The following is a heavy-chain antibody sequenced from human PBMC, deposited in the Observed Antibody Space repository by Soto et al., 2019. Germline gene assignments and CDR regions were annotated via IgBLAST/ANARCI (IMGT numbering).Heavy chain of an antibody. D-gene: IGHD2-15*01. CDR1: GYTFSIYD. J-gene: IGHJ6*02. CDR2: MNPNSGNT. Sequence: ASVKVSCKASGYTFSIYDINWVRQATGQGLEWMGWMNPNSGNTGYAQKFQGRVTMTRNTSISTAYMELRSLRSDDTAVYYCARDCSGGSCYYYYGMDVWGQGTTVTVSS. V-gene: IGHV1-8*01. CDR3: ARDCSGGSCYYYYGMDV.